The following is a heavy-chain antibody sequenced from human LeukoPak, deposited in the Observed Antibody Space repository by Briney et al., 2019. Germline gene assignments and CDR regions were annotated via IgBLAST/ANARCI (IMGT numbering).Heavy chain of an antibody. D-gene: IGHD4-11*01. J-gene: IGHJ5*02. CDR3: ARDWVPSTVTTSFRWFDP. CDR1: GGTFSSYA. CDR2: IIPIFGTA. V-gene: IGHV1-69*13. Sequence: SVKVSCKASGGTFSSYAISWVRQAPGQGLEWMGGIIPIFGTANYAQKFQGRVTITADESTSTAYMELSSLRSEDTAVYYCARDWVPSTVTTSFRWFDPWGQGTLVTVSS.